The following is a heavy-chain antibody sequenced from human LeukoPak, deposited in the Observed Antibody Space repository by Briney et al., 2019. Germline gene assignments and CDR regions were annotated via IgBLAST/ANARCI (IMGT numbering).Heavy chain of an antibody. V-gene: IGHV4-34*01. D-gene: IGHD6-19*01. CDR3: ARPTSGWQNSYYYYYMDV. Sequence: SETLSLTCAVYGESVSGYYWIWIRQPPGKGLEWIGEISHSGSTDYSPSLESRVTISVDTSKNQFSLKVTSVTAADTAIYYCARPTSGWQNSYYYYYMDVWGKGTTVTISS. CDR1: GESVSGYY. J-gene: IGHJ6*03. CDR2: ISHSGST.